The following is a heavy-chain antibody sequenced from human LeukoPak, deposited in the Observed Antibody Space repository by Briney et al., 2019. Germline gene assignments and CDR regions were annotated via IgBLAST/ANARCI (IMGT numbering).Heavy chain of an antibody. CDR3: GRGNARQYYDYVWGRPPGNWFDP. D-gene: IGHD3-16*01. J-gene: IGHJ5*02. V-gene: IGHV4-34*01. Sequence: SETLSLTCAVYGGSFSGYYWSWIRQPPGKGLEWIGEINHSGSTNYNPSLKSRVTISVDTSKNQFSLKLSSVTAADTAVYYCGRGNARQYYDYVWGRPPGNWFDPWGQGTLVTVSS. CDR2: INHSGST. CDR1: GGSFSGYY.